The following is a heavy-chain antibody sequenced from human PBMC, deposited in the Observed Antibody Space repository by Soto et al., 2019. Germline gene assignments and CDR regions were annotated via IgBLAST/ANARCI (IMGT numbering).Heavy chain of an antibody. CDR3: ASACSGGSCYSRDLDY. J-gene: IGHJ4*02. CDR1: GGSFSGYY. V-gene: IGHV4-34*01. Sequence: SETLSLTCAVYGGSFSGYYRSWIRQPPGKGLEWIGEINHSGSTNYNPSLKSRVTISVDTSKNQLSLKLSSVTAADTAVYYCASACSGGSCYSRDLDYWGQGTLVTVSS. CDR2: INHSGST. D-gene: IGHD2-15*01.